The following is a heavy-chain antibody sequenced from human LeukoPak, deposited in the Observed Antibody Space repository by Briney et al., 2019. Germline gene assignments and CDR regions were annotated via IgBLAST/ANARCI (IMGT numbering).Heavy chain of an antibody. CDR3: ARERRDGYNRPYYGMDV. J-gene: IGHJ6*02. CDR2: IYYSGST. D-gene: IGHD5-24*01. Sequence: PSQTLSLTCTVSGGSISSGGYYWSWIRQHPGKGLEWIGYIYYSGSTYYNPSLKSRVTISVDRSKNQFSLKLSSVTAADTAVYYCARERRDGYNRPYYGMDVWGQGTTVTVSS. CDR1: GGSISSGGYY. V-gene: IGHV4-31*03.